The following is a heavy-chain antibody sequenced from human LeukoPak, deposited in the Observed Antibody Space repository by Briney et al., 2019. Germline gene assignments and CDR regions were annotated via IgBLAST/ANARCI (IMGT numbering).Heavy chain of an antibody. CDR2: IYPGDSDT. J-gene: IGHJ6*02. D-gene: IGHD5-24*01. CDR1: GYSFTNTF. V-gene: IGHV5-51*01. Sequence: PVESLKISCKASGYSFTNTFIGWVRQMPGKGLEWMGIIYPGDSDTRYSPSFQGQVTISADKSISTAYLQWSSLKASGTAMYYCAKGGYKPYYYYRMDVWGQGTTVTV. CDR3: AKGGYKPYYYYRMDV.